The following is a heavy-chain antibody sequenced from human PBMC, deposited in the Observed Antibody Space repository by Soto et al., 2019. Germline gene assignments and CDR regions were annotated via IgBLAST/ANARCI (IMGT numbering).Heavy chain of an antibody. CDR2: INPNIGHA. CDR3: ARAPYSSSSFFFDY. V-gene: IGHV1-46*01. Sequence: ASVKVSCKASGYSFTAFHMHWVRQAPGLGLEWMGIINPNIGHANTAQRFQGRVALTWDTSTSTVYMEVSGLRSDDTAVYYCARAPYSSSSFFFDYWGRGTLVTVS. CDR1: GYSFTAFH. J-gene: IGHJ4*01. D-gene: IGHD6-6*01.